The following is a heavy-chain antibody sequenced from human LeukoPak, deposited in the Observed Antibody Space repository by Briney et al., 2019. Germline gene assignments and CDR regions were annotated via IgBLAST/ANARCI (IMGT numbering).Heavy chain of an antibody. V-gene: IGHV4-59*01. CDR2: IYYSGST. J-gene: IGHJ5*02. D-gene: IGHD3-22*01. CDR1: GASISGYY. Sequence: PSETLSLTCTVSGASISGYYWSWIRQPPGKGLGWIGYIYYSGSTNYNPSLKSRVTISVDTSKNQFSLKLSSVTAADTAVYYCARAVYYYDSSGYLRIDPWGQGTLVTVSS. CDR3: ARAVYYYDSSGYLRIDP.